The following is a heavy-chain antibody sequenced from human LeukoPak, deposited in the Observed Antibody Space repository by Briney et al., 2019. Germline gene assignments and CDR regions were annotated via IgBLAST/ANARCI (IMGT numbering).Heavy chain of an antibody. CDR3: VRRRVGVAPASDM. D-gene: IGHD1-26*01. CDR2: IKSKIHGGTI. V-gene: IGHV3-15*01. J-gene: IGHJ3*02. Sequence: PGGSLRLSCAASGFTFDKAWMTWVRQAPGKGLEWVGRIKSKIHGGTIDYAAPVKGRFTISRDDSKNSLYLQMNSLKTEDTAVYYCVRRRVGVAPASDMWGQGTTVTVSS. CDR1: GFTFDKAW.